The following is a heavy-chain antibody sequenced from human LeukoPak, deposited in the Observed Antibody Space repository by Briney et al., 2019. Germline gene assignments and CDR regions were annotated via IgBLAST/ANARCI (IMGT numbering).Heavy chain of an antibody. J-gene: IGHJ6*03. Sequence: GGSLRLSCAASGFTFSTYGMHWVRQAPGKGLEWVAVISYDGSSQYYADSVKGRFTISSDNSKNTLYLQMNSLRAEDTAVYYCARVGCSTSCYGFGYFCYYMDVWGKGTTVTVSS. D-gene: IGHD2-2*01. CDR2: ISYDGSSQ. CDR1: GFTFSTYG. V-gene: IGHV3-30*03. CDR3: ARVGCSTSCYGFGYFCYYMDV.